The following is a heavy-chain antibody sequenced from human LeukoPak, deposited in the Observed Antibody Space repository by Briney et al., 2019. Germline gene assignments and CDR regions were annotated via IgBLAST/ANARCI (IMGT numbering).Heavy chain of an antibody. Sequence: SETLSLTCAVSGGSFSGNYWSWIRQPPGKGLEWIGETHSSGATKYNPSLRSRVTISVDTSRSQFTLNLNPVTAADTAVYFCAQHGDWCFDLWGRGTLVTVSS. V-gene: IGHV4-34*01. D-gene: IGHD3-10*01. CDR2: THSSGAT. CDR3: AQHGDWCFDL. J-gene: IGHJ2*01. CDR1: GGSFSGNY.